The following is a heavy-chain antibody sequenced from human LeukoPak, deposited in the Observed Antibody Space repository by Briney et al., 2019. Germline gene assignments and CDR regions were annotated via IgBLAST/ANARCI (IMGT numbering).Heavy chain of an antibody. CDR3: ARDNFIAVAGNNWFDP. J-gene: IGHJ5*02. CDR2: ISSSGSTI. D-gene: IGHD6-19*01. Sequence: GGSLRLSCVASGFTFSSYEMTWVRQAPGKGLEWLSYISSSGSTIYYADSVKGRFTISRDNAKNSLYLQMNSLRAEDTAVYYCARDNFIAVAGNNWFDPWGQGTLVTVSS. V-gene: IGHV3-48*03. CDR1: GFTFSSYE.